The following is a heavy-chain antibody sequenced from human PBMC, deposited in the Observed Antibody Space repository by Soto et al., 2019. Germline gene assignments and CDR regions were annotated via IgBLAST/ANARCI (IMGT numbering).Heavy chain of an antibody. V-gene: IGHV4-30-4*02. CDR1: GASISTGDYY. CDR3: ARAKSETSVIRGQGLLFLPNYYHSCYMDV. CDR2: IYYSGFT. D-gene: IGHD3-10*01. Sequence: PSETLSLTCTVSGASISTGDYYWSWVRQPPGKGLEWIGYIYYSGFTYYNPSLKSRVTISMDTSKNEFSLKLPSVTAADTAVYYCARAKSETSVIRGQGLLFLPNYYHSCYMDVWGTGTSVTVAS. J-gene: IGHJ6*03.